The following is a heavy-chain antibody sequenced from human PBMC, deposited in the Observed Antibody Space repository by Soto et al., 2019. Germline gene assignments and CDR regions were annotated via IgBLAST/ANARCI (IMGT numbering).Heavy chain of an antibody. CDR1: GGSFSGYY. Sequence: QVQLQQWGAGLLKPSETLSLTCAVYGGSFSGYYWSWIRQPPGKGLEWIGEINHSGSTNYNPSLKSRVTISVDTSKNQFSLKLRSVTAADTAVYYCARDASYYYDSSGYPHYFDYWGQGTLVTVSS. CDR2: INHSGST. CDR3: ARDASYYYDSSGYPHYFDY. J-gene: IGHJ4*02. V-gene: IGHV4-34*01. D-gene: IGHD3-22*01.